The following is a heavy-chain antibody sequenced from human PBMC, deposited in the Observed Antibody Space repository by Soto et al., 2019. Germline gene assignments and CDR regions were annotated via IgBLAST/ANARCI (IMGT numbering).Heavy chain of an antibody. D-gene: IGHD3-22*01. CDR3: ARRAADYYDSSGYYPYYFDY. V-gene: IGHV4-59*08. J-gene: IGHJ4*02. CDR2: IYYSGST. CDR1: GGSISSYY. Sequence: QVQLQESGPGLVKPSETLSLTCTVSGGSISSYYWSWIRQPPGKGLEWIGYIYYSGSTNYNPSLKSRVTISVDTSKNQFSLKLSSVTAADTAVYYCARRAADYYDSSGYYPYYFDYWGQGTLVTVSS.